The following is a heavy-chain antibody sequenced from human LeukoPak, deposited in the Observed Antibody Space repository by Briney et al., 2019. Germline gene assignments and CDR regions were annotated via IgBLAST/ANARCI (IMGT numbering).Heavy chain of an antibody. D-gene: IGHD3-16*02. Sequence: GGSLRLSCTASGFTFGDYAMSWFRQAPGKGLEWVGFIRSKAYDESTQYAASVKGRFTISRDDSKSIAYLQMNSLKTEDTAVYYCTRAYYDYVWGSYRYTHGYFDYWGQGTLVTVSS. CDR3: TRAYYDYVWGSYRYTHGYFDY. V-gene: IGHV3-49*03. CDR1: GFTFGDYA. CDR2: IRSKAYDEST. J-gene: IGHJ4*02.